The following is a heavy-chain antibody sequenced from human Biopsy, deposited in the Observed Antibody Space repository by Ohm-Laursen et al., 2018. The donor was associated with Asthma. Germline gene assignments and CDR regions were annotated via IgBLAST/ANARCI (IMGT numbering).Heavy chain of an antibody. CDR2: VNTGNGDT. CDR1: GYNFISFA. D-gene: IGHD3-9*01. J-gene: IGHJ3*01. CDR3: ARTYYDFLTGQVKDVFGV. Sequence: VASVKVSCKASGYNFISFAIHWVRQAPGQRLEWMGWVNTGNGDTKYSQKLQGRVTITRDTSASTSYMELRSLRSEDTATYYCARTYYDFLTGQVKDVFGVWGQGTMVTVSS. V-gene: IGHV1-3*04.